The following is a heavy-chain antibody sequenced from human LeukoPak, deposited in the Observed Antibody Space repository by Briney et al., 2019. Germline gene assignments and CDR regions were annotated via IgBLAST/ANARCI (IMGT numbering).Heavy chain of an antibody. Sequence: GRSLRLSCAASGFTFSGYGMHWVRQAPGKGLEWVAVIWYDGSNKYYADSVKGRFTISRDNSKNTLYLQMNSLRAEDTAVYYCARVGRYCSGGSCLDYWGQGTLVTVSS. CDR1: GFTFSGYG. J-gene: IGHJ4*02. CDR2: IWYDGSNK. V-gene: IGHV3-33*01. CDR3: ARVGRYCSGGSCLDY. D-gene: IGHD2-15*01.